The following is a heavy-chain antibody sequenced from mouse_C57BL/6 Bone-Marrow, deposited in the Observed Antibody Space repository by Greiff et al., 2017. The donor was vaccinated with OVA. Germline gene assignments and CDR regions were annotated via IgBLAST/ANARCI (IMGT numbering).Heavy chain of an antibody. CDR3: TEDYGSSYHHYAMDY. J-gene: IGHJ4*01. V-gene: IGHV6-3*01. Sequence: EVQGVESGGGLVQPGGSMKLSCVASGFTFSNYWMNWVRQSPEKGLEWVAQIRLKSDNYATHYAESVKGRFTISRDDSKSSVYLQMNNLRAEDTGIYYCTEDYGSSYHHYAMDYWGQGTSVTVSS. D-gene: IGHD1-1*01. CDR2: IRLKSDNYAT. CDR1: GFTFSNYW.